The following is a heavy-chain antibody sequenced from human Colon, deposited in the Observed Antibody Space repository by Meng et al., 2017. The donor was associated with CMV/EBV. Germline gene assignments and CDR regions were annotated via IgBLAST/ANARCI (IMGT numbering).Heavy chain of an antibody. D-gene: IGHD3-10*01. CDR3: ARNARGSGY. CDR1: GFTFSTSW. J-gene: IGHJ4*02. Sequence: GGSLRLSCAASGFTFSTSWMTWVRQAPGKGLEWVANIKQDGSEKYYVDPVKGRFTISRDNAKNSLFLQMNSLRAEDTAMYYCARNARGSGYWGQGTLVTVSS. V-gene: IGHV3-7*01. CDR2: IKQDGSEK.